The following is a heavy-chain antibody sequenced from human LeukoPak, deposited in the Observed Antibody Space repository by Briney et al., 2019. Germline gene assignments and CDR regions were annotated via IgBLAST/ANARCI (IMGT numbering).Heavy chain of an antibody. CDR1: GGTFSSYA. CDR2: IIPIFGTA. D-gene: IGHD6-13*01. V-gene: IGHV1-69*05. CDR3: ARERIECSSCSKYNWFDP. Sequence: GASVKVSCKASGGTFSSYAISWVRQAPGQGLEWMGGIIPIFGTANYAQKFQGRVTMTRNTSISTAYMELSSLRSEDTAVYYCARERIECSSCSKYNWFDPWGQGTLVTVSS. J-gene: IGHJ5*02.